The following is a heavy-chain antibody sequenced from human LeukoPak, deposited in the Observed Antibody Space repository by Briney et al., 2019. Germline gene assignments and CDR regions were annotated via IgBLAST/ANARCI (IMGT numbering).Heavy chain of an antibody. Sequence: PSETLSLTCTVSGGSISTISSGTYYWGWIRQPPGKGLEWIGSINYSGSTDYNPSLKSRVTISIDTSKNQFSLKLSSVTAADTAVYYRARHGHHGDYGYWGQGNLVTVSS. CDR2: INYSGST. CDR1: GGSISTISSGTYY. J-gene: IGHJ4*02. CDR3: ARHGHHGDYGY. V-gene: IGHV4-39*01. D-gene: IGHD4-17*01.